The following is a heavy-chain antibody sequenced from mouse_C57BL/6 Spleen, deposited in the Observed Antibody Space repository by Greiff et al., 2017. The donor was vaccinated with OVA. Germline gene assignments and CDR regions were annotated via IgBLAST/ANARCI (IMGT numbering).Heavy chain of an antibody. D-gene: IGHD2-3*01. V-gene: IGHV3-6*01. CDR3: ASEVYDGYYESY. CDR2: ISYDGSN. Sequence: EVKLVESGPGLVKPSQSLSLTCSVTGYSITSGYYWNWIRQFPGNKLEWMGYISYDGSNNYNPSLKNRISITRDTSKNQFFLKLNSVTTEDTATYYCASEVYDGYYESYWGQGTLVTVSA. J-gene: IGHJ3*01. CDR1: GYSITSGYY.